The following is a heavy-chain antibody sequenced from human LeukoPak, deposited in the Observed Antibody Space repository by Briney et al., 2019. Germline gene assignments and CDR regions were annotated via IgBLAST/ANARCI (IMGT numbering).Heavy chain of an antibody. D-gene: IGHD3-10*01. J-gene: IGHJ6*03. Sequence: GGSLRLSXAASGFTFGDYAMQWVRQAPGKGLEWLSLINWDATRTYYADSVKGRFTISRDNSKNSLSLQMNSLRPEDTALYYCAKERRGYYMDVWGKGTTVTVSS. CDR1: GFTFGDYA. CDR2: INWDATRT. CDR3: AKERRGYYMDV. V-gene: IGHV3-43D*04.